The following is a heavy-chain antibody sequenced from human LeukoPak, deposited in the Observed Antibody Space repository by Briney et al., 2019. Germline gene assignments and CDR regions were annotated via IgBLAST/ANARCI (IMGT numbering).Heavy chain of an antibody. CDR1: GFTVSSNY. Sequence: PGGSLRLSCAASGFTVSSNYMSWVRQAPGKGLEWVSVIYSGGSTYYADSVKGRFTISRDNSKNTLYLQMNSLRAEDTAVYYCAKDRFYDSSGYYLPMDVWGKGTTVTVSS. V-gene: IGHV3-53*01. CDR2: IYSGGST. CDR3: AKDRFYDSSGYYLPMDV. D-gene: IGHD3-22*01. J-gene: IGHJ6*03.